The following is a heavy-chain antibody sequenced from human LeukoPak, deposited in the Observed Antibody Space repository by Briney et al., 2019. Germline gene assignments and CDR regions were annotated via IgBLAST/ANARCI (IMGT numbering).Heavy chain of an antibody. J-gene: IGHJ4*02. D-gene: IGHD3-9*01. V-gene: IGHV1-18*01. CDR3: AREGSGYYYVDF. CDR2: ISAYNGNT. Sequence: GASVKVSCKASGYTFNTYGISWVRQAPGQGLEWMGWISAYNGNTNYAQKLQDRVTMTTDTSTSTAYMELRSLRSDDTAVYYCAREGSGYYYVDFWGQGTLVTVSS. CDR1: GYTFNTYG.